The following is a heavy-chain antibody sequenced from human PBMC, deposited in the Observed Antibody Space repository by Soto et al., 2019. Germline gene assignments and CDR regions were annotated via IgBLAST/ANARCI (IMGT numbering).Heavy chain of an antibody. CDR2: INHRGKT. D-gene: IGHD6-13*01. Sequence: VELQQWGAGLLTPSENLSLTCAVYGGSFTMYSWGWIRQSPGRGLQWIGEINHRGKTDYDPSLKSRATISRNTSKNLCSLNLDSVTVAYTSVDYWVRLGYLRMDYWGQGAPVTVSS. V-gene: IGHV4-34*01. J-gene: IGHJ4*02. CDR3: VRLGYLRMDY. CDR1: GGSFTMYS.